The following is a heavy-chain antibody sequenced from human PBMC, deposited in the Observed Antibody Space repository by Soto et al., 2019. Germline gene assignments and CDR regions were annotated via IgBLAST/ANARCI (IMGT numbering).Heavy chain of an antibody. J-gene: IGHJ6*03. D-gene: IGHD3-10*01. CDR1: GFTFYNHG. V-gene: IGHV3-9*01. CDR2: ITWSSDSM. CDR3: AKEDSGFSGYMDV. Sequence: DVQLVESGGGLVQPGRSLRLSCVASGFTFYNHGMHWVRQAPGRGLEWVSGITWSSDSMGYADSVKGRFTISRDNAKNSLYLQMNSLRPEDTALYYCAKEDSGFSGYMDVWGKGTTVTVSS.